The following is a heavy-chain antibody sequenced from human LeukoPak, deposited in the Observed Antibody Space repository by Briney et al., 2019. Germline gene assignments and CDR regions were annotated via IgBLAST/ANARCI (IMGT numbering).Heavy chain of an antibody. CDR3: AKDRAAQYYFDY. CDR1: GFTFSSYG. Sequence: GGSLRLSCAASGFTFSSYGMHWVRQAPGKGLEWVAFIRYDGSNKYYADSVNGRFTISRDNSKNTLYLQMNSLRAEDKAVYYRAKDRAAQYYFDYWGQGTLVTVSS. J-gene: IGHJ4*02. CDR2: IRYDGSNK. D-gene: IGHD6-13*01. V-gene: IGHV3-30*02.